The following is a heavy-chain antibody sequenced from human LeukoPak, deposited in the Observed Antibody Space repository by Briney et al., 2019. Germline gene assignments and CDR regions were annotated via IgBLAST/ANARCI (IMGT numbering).Heavy chain of an antibody. D-gene: IGHD3-10*01. Sequence: SVKVSCKASGYTFTSYYMHWVRQAPGQGLEWMGGIIPIFGTANYAQKFQGRVTITTDESTSTAYMELSSLRSEDTAVYYCARGIRGWFDPWGQGTLVTVSS. CDR1: GYTFTSYY. CDR2: IIPIFGTA. V-gene: IGHV1-69*05. CDR3: ARGIRGWFDP. J-gene: IGHJ5*02.